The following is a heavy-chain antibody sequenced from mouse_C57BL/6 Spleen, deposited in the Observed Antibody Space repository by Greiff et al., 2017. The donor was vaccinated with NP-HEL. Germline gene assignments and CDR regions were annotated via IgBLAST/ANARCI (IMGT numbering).Heavy chain of an antibody. V-gene: IGHV1-69*01. CDR1: GYTFTSYW. J-gene: IGHJ2*01. CDR2: IDPSDSYT. Sequence: QVQLQQPGAELVMPGASVKLSCKASGYTFTSYWMHWVKQRPGQGLEWIGEIDPSDSYTNYNQKFKGKSTLTVDKSSSTAYMQLSSLTSEDSAVYYCARVAYGSKDYWGQGTTLTVSS. CDR3: ARVAYGSKDY. D-gene: IGHD1-1*01.